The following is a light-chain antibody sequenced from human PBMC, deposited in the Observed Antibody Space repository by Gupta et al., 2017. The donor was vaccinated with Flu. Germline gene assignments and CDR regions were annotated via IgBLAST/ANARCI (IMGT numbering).Light chain of an antibody. V-gene: IGKV3-15*01. CDR3: QHENNCPLP. CDR2: GAS. CDR1: QTFSSH. Sequence: EIIMTQSPATLSVSPGERATLSCRASQTFSSHLAWYQQKPGQAPRLLIYGASTRATGFPGRFSGSGSGTEFTLTISGRQSEDFAVYYCQHENNCPLPFGRGTKVDIK. J-gene: IGKJ4*01.